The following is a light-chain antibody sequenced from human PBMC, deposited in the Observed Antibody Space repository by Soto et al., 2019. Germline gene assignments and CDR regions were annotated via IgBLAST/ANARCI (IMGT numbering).Light chain of an antibody. J-gene: IGKJ2*01. CDR2: DAS. CDR1: QSVSRY. Sequence: EIVLTQSPATLSLSPGERATLSCRASQSVSRYLAWYQQNPGQAPRLLIYDASNRATGIPARFSGSGSGTDFTLTISSLEPEDFAVYYWQQRSNWPPVTFGQGNKLEIK. V-gene: IGKV3-11*01. CDR3: QQRSNWPPVT.